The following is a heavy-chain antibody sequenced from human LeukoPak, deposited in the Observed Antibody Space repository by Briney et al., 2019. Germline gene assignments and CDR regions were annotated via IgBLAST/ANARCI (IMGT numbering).Heavy chain of an antibody. CDR3: ARAGLTLPNPFDWLLYS. D-gene: IGHD3-9*01. Sequence: SVTVSCKASGGTFSSYAISWVRQAPGQGLEWMGGIIPIFGTANYAQEFQGRVTITADESTSTAYMELSSLRSEDTAVYYCARAGLTLPNPFDWLLYSWGQGTLVTVSS. J-gene: IGHJ4*02. V-gene: IGHV1-69*13. CDR2: IIPIFGTA. CDR1: GGTFSSYA.